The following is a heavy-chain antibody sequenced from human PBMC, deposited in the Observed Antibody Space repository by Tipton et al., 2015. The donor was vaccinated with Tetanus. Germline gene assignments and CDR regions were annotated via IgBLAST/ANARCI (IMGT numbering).Heavy chain of an antibody. Sequence: TLSLTCTVSGGSISSGGYYWSWIRQHPGKGLEWIGEIYNSGSTYYNPSLKSGVTILVDTTKNQFSLKLKSGTAADTAVYYCARDQARGARGWNYFDYWGLGSLVTVSS. J-gene: IGHJ4*02. CDR2: IYNSGST. CDR3: ARDQARGARGWNYFDY. V-gene: IGHV4-31*03. CDR1: GGSISSGGYY. D-gene: IGHD1-26*01.